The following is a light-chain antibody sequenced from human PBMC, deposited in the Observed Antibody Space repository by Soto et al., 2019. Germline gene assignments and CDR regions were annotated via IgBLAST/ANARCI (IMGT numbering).Light chain of an antibody. Sequence: DIQMTQYPSTLSASVGDRVTITCRASQSIITSLAWYQQKPGKAPKLLIYDESSLGSGVPSRFSGSGSGTEFTLTISSLQPDDFATYYCHPYNSWTFGQGTKVDNK. CDR3: HPYNSWT. CDR1: QSIITS. CDR2: DES. J-gene: IGKJ1*01. V-gene: IGKV1-5*01.